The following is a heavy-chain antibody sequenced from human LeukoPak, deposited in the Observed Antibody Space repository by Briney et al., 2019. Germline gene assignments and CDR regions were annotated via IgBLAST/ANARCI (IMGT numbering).Heavy chain of an antibody. V-gene: IGHV4-30-4*01. J-gene: IGHJ4*02. Sequence: SQTLSLTCTVSGGSISSGDYYWSWIRQPPGKGLEWIGYIYYSGSTYYNPSLKSRVTISVDTSKNQFSLKLSSVTAADTAVYYCADLYWSGYFSNYWGQGTLVTVSS. D-gene: IGHD3-3*01. CDR2: IYYSGST. CDR3: ADLYWSGYFSNY. CDR1: GGSISSGDYY.